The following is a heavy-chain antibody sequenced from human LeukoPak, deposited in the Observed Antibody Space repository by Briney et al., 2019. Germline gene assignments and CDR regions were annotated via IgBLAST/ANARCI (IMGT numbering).Heavy chain of an antibody. CDR3: ARVQRTDYGDYVDYYYGMDV. D-gene: IGHD4-17*01. CDR1: GYTFTSYG. CDR2: ISAYNGYT. V-gene: IGHV1-18*01. J-gene: IGHJ6*02. Sequence: ASVKVSCKASGYTFTSYGISWVRQAPGQGLEWMGWISAYNGYTNYAQNFQGRVTMTTDASTSTAYMEPRSLRSDDTAVYYCARVQRTDYGDYVDYYYGMDVWGQGTTVTVSS.